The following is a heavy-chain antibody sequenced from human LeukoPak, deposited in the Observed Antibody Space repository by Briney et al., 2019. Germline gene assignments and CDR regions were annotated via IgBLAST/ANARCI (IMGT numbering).Heavy chain of an antibody. CDR3: ARDGYYYDSSGLSHFDY. V-gene: IGHV3-7*01. CDR2: IKQDGSEK. D-gene: IGHD3-22*01. J-gene: IGHJ4*02. CDR1: GFTFSSHW. Sequence: GGSLRLSCAASGFTFSSHWKSWVRPAPGKGREGLANIKQDGSEKYYVDSVKRRFTISRDNAKNSLYLQMNSLRAEDTAVYYCARDGYYYDSSGLSHFDYWGQGTLVTVSS.